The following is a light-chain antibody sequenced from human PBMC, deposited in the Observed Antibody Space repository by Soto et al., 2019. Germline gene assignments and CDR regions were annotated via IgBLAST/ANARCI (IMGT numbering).Light chain of an antibody. Sequence: QSALTQSASVSGSPGQSIAISCTGTVNDVGGYNYVSWYQHHPGKAPKLLIYDVSHRPSGVSNRFSGSKSGNTASLTISGLQADDEGDYYCSSFSRTNSLIFGGGTKLTVL. CDR1: VNDVGGYNY. V-gene: IGLV2-14*03. CDR3: SSFSRTNSLI. CDR2: DVS. J-gene: IGLJ2*01.